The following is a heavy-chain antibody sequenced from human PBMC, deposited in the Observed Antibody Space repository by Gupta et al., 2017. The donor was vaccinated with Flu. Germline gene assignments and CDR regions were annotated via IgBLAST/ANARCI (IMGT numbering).Heavy chain of an antibody. CDR3: AGGVDDSAFDF. V-gene: IGHV4-39*01. Sequence: SVSTGNSYWALLRHPPGQGLEWIATIYYSGTAYYNPSLRSRATMSLDTSRNQFSLKVRSMTTADTAVYYCAGGVDDSAFDFWGQGPLVTVSS. CDR2: IYYSGTA. J-gene: IGHJ4*02. D-gene: IGHD3-3*01. CDR1: SVSTGNSY.